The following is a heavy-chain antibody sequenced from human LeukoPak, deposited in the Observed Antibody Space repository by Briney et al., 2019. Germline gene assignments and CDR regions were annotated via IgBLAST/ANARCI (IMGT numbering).Heavy chain of an antibody. V-gene: IGHV4-59*12. CDR3: ARPLSGYYGSGSYGY. CDR1: GGSISSYY. Sequence: SETLSLTCTVSGGSISSYYWSWIRQPPGKGLEWIGYIYYSGSTNYNPSLKSRVTISVDTSKNQFSLKLSSVTAADTAVYYCARPLSGYYGSGSYGYWGQGTLVTVSS. D-gene: IGHD3-10*01. CDR2: IYYSGST. J-gene: IGHJ4*02.